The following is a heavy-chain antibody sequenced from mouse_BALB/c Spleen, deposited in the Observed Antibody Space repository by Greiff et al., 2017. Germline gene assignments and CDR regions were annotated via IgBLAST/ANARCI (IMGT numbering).Heavy chain of an antibody. V-gene: IGHV1S137*01. Sequence: QVQLQQSGAELVRPGVSVKISCKGSGYTFTDYAMHWVKQSHAKSLEWIGVISTYYGDASYNQKFKGKATMTVDKSSSTAYMELARLTSEDSAIYYCAREAARAVTRGMDYWGQGTSVTVSS. CDR2: ISTYYGDA. CDR3: AREAARAVTRGMDY. D-gene: IGHD3-1*01. J-gene: IGHJ4*01. CDR1: GYTFTDYA.